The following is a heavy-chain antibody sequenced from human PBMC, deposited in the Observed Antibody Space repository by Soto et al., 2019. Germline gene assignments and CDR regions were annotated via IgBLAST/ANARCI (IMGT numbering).Heavy chain of an antibody. J-gene: IGHJ5*02. CDR2: IYYSGST. V-gene: IGHV4-39*01. CDR3: ARGHSGSYLYNWFDP. D-gene: IGHD1-26*01. Sequence: SETLSLTCTVSGGSISSSSYYWGWIRQPPGKGLEWIGSIYYSGSTYYNPSLKSRVTISVDTSKNQFSLKLSSVTAADTALYYCARGHSGSYLYNWFDPWGQGTLVTVSS. CDR1: GGSISSSSYY.